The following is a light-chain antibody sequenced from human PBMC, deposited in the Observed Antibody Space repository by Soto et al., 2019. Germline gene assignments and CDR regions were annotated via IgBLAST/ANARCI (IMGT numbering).Light chain of an antibody. CDR1: QSVASNY. CDR2: GAS. J-gene: IGKJ2*01. Sequence: EIVLTQSPGTLSLSPGERATLSCRASQSVASNYLAWYQQKPGQAPRLLIYGASSRATGIPDRFSGSGSGTDFTLTISRLEPEDFAVYHCQQYGYLPQTFGQGTKLEIK. V-gene: IGKV3-20*01. CDR3: QQYGYLPQT.